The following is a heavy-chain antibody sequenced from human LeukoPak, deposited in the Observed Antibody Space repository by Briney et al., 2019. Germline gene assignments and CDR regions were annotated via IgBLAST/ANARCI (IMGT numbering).Heavy chain of an antibody. CDR2: ISYDGSNK. Sequence: PGGSLRLSCAASGFTFSSSGMHWVRQAPGKGLEWVAVISYDGSNKYYVDSVKGRFTISRDNSKNTLYLQMNSLRAEDTAVYYCAKDSLRWSYFYYGMDVWGQGTTVTVSS. D-gene: IGHD4-23*01. CDR3: AKDSLRWSYFYYGMDV. CDR1: GFTFSSSG. V-gene: IGHV3-30*18. J-gene: IGHJ6*02.